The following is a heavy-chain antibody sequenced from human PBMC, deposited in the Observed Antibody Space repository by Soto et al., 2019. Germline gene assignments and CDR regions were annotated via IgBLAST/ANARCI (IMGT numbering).Heavy chain of an antibody. D-gene: IGHD3-9*01. CDR3: TSPPPDYDILTGPPHYYYYYGMDV. CDR1: GFTFSGSA. J-gene: IGHJ6*02. V-gene: IGHV3-73*01. Sequence: GGSLRLSCAASGFTFSGSAMHWVRQASGKGLEWVGRIRGKANSYATAYAASVKGRFTISRDDSKNTAYLQMNSLKTEDTAVYYCTSPPPDYDILTGPPHYYYYYGMDVWGQGTTVTVSS. CDR2: IRGKANSYAT.